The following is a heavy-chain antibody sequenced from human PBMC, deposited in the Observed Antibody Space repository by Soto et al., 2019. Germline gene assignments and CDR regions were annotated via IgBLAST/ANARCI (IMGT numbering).Heavy chain of an antibody. CDR1: GYSFTNYW. CDR2: VYPGDSDT. Sequence: GESLKISCKGSGYSFTNYWIGWVRQMPGKGLEWMGIVYPGDSDTRYSPSFQGQVTISADKSISTAYLQWSGLKASDTAMYYCARRRDNSGFHAFDIWGQGTMVTVSS. CDR3: ARRRDNSGFHAFDI. V-gene: IGHV5-51*01. D-gene: IGHD6-19*01. J-gene: IGHJ3*02.